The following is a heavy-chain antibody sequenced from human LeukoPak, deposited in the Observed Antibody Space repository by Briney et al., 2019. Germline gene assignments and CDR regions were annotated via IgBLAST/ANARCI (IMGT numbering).Heavy chain of an antibody. CDR1: GFTFSSYS. CDR3: ARDRGADNWFDP. V-gene: IGHV3-21*01. J-gene: IGHJ5*02. Sequence: PGGSLRLSCAASGFTFSSYSMNWVRQAPGKGLEWVSSISSSSSYIYYADSVKGRFTISRDNAKNSLYLQMNSLRAEDTAVYYCARDRGADNWFDPWGQGTLVTVSP. CDR2: ISSSSSYI.